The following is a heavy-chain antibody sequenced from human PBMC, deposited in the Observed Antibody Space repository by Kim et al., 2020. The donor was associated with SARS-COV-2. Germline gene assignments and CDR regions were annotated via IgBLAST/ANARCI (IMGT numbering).Heavy chain of an antibody. J-gene: IGHJ5*02. V-gene: IGHV3-30*18. Sequence: GGSLRLSCAASGFTFSDYGMYWVRQVPGKGLDWVALISYDGTTIYYADSVKGRFTISRDNSNNTLFLQMKSLRAEDTALYFCAKGLWFGELSWFDPWGQG. CDR1: GFTFSDYG. D-gene: IGHD3-10*01. CDR3: AKGLWFGELSWFDP. CDR2: ISYDGTTI.